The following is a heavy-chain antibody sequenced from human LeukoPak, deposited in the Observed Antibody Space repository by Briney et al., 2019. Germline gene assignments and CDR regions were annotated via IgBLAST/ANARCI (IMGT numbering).Heavy chain of an antibody. CDR2: IRYDGSNK. CDR1: GFTFSSYG. Sequence: PGGSLRLSCAASGFTFSSYGMHWVRQAPGKGLEWVAFIRYDGSNKYYADSVKGRFTISRDNSKNTLYLQMNSLRAEDTAVYYCARDRDSSGWPFDYWGQGTLVTVSS. CDR3: ARDRDSSGWPFDY. V-gene: IGHV3-30*02. J-gene: IGHJ4*02. D-gene: IGHD6-19*01.